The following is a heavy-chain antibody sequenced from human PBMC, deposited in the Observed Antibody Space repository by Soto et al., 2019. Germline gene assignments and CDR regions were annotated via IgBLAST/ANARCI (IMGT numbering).Heavy chain of an antibody. CDR1: GVYFSCYY. V-gene: IGHV4-34*01. J-gene: IGHJ6*03. D-gene: IGHD2-15*01. CDR2: INHSGST. CDR3: ARGVLLEAESTKFYYYYYMDV. Sequence: SDTLSLTCACYGVYFSCYYWSWIRQPPGKGLEWIGEINHSGSTNYNPSLKSRVTISVDTSKNQFSLKLSSVTAADTAVYYCARGVLLEAESTKFYYYYYMDVWGKGTTVTVSS.